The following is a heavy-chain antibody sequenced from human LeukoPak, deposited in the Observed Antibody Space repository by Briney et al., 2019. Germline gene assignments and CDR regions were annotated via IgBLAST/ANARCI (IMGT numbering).Heavy chain of an antibody. Sequence: SETLSLTCAVYGGSFSGYYWSWIRQPPGKGLEWIGEINHSGSTNYNPSLKSRVTISVDTSKNQFSLKLSSVTAADTAVYYCARDVSSSWYYYFDYWGQGTLVTVSS. D-gene: IGHD6-13*01. V-gene: IGHV4-34*01. CDR2: INHSGST. CDR3: ARDVSSSWYYYFDY. CDR1: GGSFSGYY. J-gene: IGHJ4*02.